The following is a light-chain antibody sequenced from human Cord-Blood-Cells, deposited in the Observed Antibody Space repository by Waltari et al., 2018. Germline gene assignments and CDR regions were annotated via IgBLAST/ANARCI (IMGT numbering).Light chain of an antibody. CDR2: SNS. CDR3: AAWDDSLNGPV. CDR1: SSNIGSNT. J-gene: IGLJ3*02. V-gene: IGLV1-44*01. Sequence: QSVLTQPPPASGTPGQRVTISCSGSSSNIGSNTVNGYQQLPGTAPKLLIYSNSQRPSGVPDRFSGSKSGTSASLAISGLQSEDEADYYCAAWDDSLNGPVFGGGTKLTVL.